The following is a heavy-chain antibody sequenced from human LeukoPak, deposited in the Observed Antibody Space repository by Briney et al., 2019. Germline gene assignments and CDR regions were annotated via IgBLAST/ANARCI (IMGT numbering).Heavy chain of an antibody. CDR2: IYYSGST. V-gene: IGHV4-59*06. CDR1: GGSISRYY. J-gene: IGHJ4*02. D-gene: IGHD6-13*01. Sequence: SETLSLTCSVSGGSISRYYWSWIRQHPGKGLEWIGYIYYSGSTYYNPSLKSRVTISVDTSKNQFSLKLSSVTAADTAVYYCARGTAAAGTRYYFDYWGQGTLVTVSS. CDR3: ARGTAAAGTRYYFDY.